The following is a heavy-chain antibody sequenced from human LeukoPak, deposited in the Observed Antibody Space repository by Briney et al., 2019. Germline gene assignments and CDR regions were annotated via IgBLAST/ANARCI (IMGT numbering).Heavy chain of an antibody. CDR2: SNAYNGNT. V-gene: IGHV1-18*04. Sequence: GASVKVSCKGSGYTFTGYYMHWVRQAPGQGLEWMGMSNAYNGNTNYAQKVQGRVTMTTDTSTSTAYMELRSLRSDDTAVYYCARGASPYYYDSSGSEFDYWGQGTLVTVSS. J-gene: IGHJ4*02. D-gene: IGHD3-22*01. CDR3: ARGASPYYYDSSGSEFDY. CDR1: GYTFTGYY.